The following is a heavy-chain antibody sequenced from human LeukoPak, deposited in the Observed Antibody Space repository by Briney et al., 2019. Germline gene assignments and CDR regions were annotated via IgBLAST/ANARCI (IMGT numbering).Heavy chain of an antibody. J-gene: IGHJ4*02. CDR2: IYYSGST. D-gene: IGHD3-16*01. Sequence: SETLSLTCTVSGGSISSYYWSWIRQPPGKGLEWIGYIYYSGSTNYNPSLKSRVTISVDTSKNQFSLKLSSVTAADTAVYYCARHGVWGGGLYYFDYWGQGTLVTVSS. CDR3: ARHGVWGGGLYYFDY. V-gene: IGHV4-59*08. CDR1: GGSISSYY.